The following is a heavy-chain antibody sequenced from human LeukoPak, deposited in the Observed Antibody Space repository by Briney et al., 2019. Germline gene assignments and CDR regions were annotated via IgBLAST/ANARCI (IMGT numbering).Heavy chain of an antibody. D-gene: IGHD6-6*01. CDR1: GGSISSYY. V-gene: IGHV4-59*08. CDR2: IYYSGST. Sequence: PSETLSLTCTVSGGSISSYYWSWIRQPPGKGLEWIGYIYYSGSTNYNPSLKSRVTISVDTSKNQFSLKLSSVAAADTAGYYCARGRASSSVNYWGQGTLVTVSS. CDR3: ARGRASSSVNY. J-gene: IGHJ4*02.